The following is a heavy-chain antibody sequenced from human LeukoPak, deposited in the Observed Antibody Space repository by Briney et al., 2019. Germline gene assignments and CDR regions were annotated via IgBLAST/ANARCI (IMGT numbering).Heavy chain of an antibody. CDR2: ISYDGSNK. J-gene: IGHJ4*02. V-gene: IGHV3-30*18. D-gene: IGHD3-9*01. CDR3: TKSAWSNYDKVDY. Sequence: PGGSLRLSCAASGFTFSTYGMHWVRQAPGMGLEWVALISYDGSNKYYADSVKGRFTISRDNSKNTLYLQMNSLRADDTAVYYCTKSAWSNYDKVDYWGQGTLVTVSS. CDR1: GFTFSTYG.